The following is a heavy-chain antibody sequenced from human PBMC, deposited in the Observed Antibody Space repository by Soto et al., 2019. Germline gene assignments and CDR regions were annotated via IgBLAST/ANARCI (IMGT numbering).Heavy chain of an antibody. J-gene: IGHJ4*02. CDR1: GFTFSSYA. V-gene: IGHV3-23*01. Sequence: GGSMRLSCAASGFTFSSYAMSWVRQAPGKGLEWVSAISGSGGSTYYADSVKGRFTISRDNSKNTLYLQMNSLRAEDTAVYYCAKGCSSTSCYFSYWGQGTLVTVSS. CDR2: ISGSGGST. CDR3: AKGCSSTSCYFSY. D-gene: IGHD2-2*01.